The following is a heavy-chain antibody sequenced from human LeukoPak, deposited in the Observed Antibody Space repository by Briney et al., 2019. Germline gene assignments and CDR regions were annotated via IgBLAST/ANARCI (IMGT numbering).Heavy chain of an antibody. CDR1: GFTFSSYA. D-gene: IGHD2-2*01. Sequence: GGSLRLSCAASGFTFSSYAMSWVRQAPGKGLEWVASIKQDGSEKYYVDSMKGRFTISRDNAKNSLYLQMNSLRVEDTAVYYCARMPRGPDVWGKGTTVTVSS. CDR3: ARMPRGPDV. J-gene: IGHJ6*04. CDR2: IKQDGSEK. V-gene: IGHV3-7*01.